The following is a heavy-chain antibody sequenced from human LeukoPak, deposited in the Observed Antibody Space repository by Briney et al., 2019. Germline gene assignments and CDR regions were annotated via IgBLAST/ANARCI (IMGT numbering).Heavy chain of an antibody. CDR2: INPSGGST. CDR1: GYTFTSYY. D-gene: IGHD1-26*01. Sequence: GASVKVSCKASGYTFTSYYMHWVRQAPGQGLEWMGIINPSGGSTSYAQKFQGRVTMTRDTSTSTVYMELRSLRSDDTAVYYCASDGRLSGSYDYWGQGTLVTVSS. V-gene: IGHV1-46*01. CDR3: ASDGRLSGSYDY. J-gene: IGHJ4*02.